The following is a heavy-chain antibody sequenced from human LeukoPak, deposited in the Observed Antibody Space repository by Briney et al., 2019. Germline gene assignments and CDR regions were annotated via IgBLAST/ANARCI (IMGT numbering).Heavy chain of an antibody. CDR3: ARGENWNYKADYYYYMDV. D-gene: IGHD1-7*01. CDR1: GGSISSYY. Sequence: SETLSLTCTVSGGSISSYYWSWIRQPPGKGLEWIGYIYYSGSTNYNPSLKSRVTISVDTSKNQFSLKLSSVTAADTAVYCCARGENWNYKADYYYYMDVWGKGTTVTVSS. V-gene: IGHV4-59*01. J-gene: IGHJ6*03. CDR2: IYYSGST.